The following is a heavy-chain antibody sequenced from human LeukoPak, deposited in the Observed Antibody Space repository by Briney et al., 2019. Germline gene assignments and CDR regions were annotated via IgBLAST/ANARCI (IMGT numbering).Heavy chain of an antibody. J-gene: IGHJ4*02. CDR1: GFTFTNYE. D-gene: IGHD1-26*01. CDR3: ARGGISFAY. V-gene: IGHV3-48*03. Sequence: PGGSLRLSCAASGFTFTNYEMNWVRQAPGKGLEWISYISSSATTIHYADSVKGRFTISRDNAKKSLCLQMNSLRVEDTAVYYCARGGISFAYWGQGTLVTVSP. CDR2: ISSSATTI.